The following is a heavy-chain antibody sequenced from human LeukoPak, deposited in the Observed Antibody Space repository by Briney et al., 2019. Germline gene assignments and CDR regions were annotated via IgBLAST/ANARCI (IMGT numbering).Heavy chain of an antibody. V-gene: IGHV3-23*01. J-gene: IGHJ3*02. Sequence: QRGESLKISCAASGFTFSSYAMSWVRQAPGKGLEWVSAISSCGDSTYYADSVKGRFTISRDNSKKMLYLQMNSPRAEDTARYYCAKGVDDILLWFGELLSCAFDIWGQGTMVTVSS. CDR1: GFTFSSYA. D-gene: IGHD3-10*01. CDR3: AKGVDDILLWFGELLSCAFDI. CDR2: ISSCGDST.